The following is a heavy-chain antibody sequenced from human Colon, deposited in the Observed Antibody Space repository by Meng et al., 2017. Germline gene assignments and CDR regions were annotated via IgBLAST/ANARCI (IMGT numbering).Heavy chain of an antibody. V-gene: IGHV4-4*02. D-gene: IGHD6-19*01. CDR2: IYHSGST. CDR1: GGSISSSNW. CDR3: ASFPPPGKQWLVTDY. Sequence: VELQVRVPGLVKPAGPRSLTGAASGGSISSSNWWSWVRQPPGKGLEWIGEIYHSGSTNYNPSLKSRVTISVDKSKNQFSLKLSSVTAADTAVYYCASFPPPGKQWLVTDYWGQGTLVTVSS. J-gene: IGHJ4*02.